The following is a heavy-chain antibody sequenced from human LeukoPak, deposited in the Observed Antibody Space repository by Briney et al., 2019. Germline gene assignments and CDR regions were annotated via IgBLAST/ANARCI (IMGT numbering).Heavy chain of an antibody. CDR2: ISSSSSYI. Sequence: PGGSLRLSCAASGFTFSSYSMNWVRQAPGKGLEWVSSISSSSSYIYYADSVKGRFTISRDNAKNSLYLQMNSLRAEDTAVYYCAKERHRYCSSTSCYYFDYWGQGTLVTVSS. J-gene: IGHJ4*02. V-gene: IGHV3-21*04. CDR3: AKERHRYCSSTSCYYFDY. D-gene: IGHD2-2*01. CDR1: GFTFSSYS.